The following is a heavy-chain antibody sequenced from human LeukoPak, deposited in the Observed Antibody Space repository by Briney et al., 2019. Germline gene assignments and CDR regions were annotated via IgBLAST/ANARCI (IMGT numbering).Heavy chain of an antibody. CDR3: AKKNMVRGRDFDY. CDR1: GFTFSSYA. CDR2: IRYDGSNK. V-gene: IGHV3-30*02. Sequence: GGSLRLSCAASGFTFSSYAMSWVRQAPGKGLEWVAFIRYDGSNKYYADSVKGRFTISRDNSKNTLYLQMNSLRAEDTAVYYCAKKNMVRGRDFDYWGQGTLVTVFS. J-gene: IGHJ4*02. D-gene: IGHD3-10*01.